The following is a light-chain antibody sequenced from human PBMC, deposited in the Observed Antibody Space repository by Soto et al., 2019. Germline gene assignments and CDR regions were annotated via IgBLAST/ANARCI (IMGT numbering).Light chain of an antibody. CDR2: DVS. CDR3: SSYTSSSTRV. CDR1: SSDVGGYNY. Sequence: QSALTQPASVSGSPGQSITISCTGTSSDVGGYNYVSWYQQHPGKAPQLMIYDVSNRPSGVSTRFSGSKSGNTASLTISRLQAEDEADYYCSSYTSSSTRVFGTGTKLTVL. V-gene: IGLV2-14*03. J-gene: IGLJ1*01.